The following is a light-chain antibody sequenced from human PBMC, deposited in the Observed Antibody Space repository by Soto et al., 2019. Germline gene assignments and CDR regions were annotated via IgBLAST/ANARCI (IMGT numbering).Light chain of an antibody. Sequence: EVVMTQSPVTLSVSPGERATLSCRASQSITTNLAWYQQKPGQAPRLLIYGASTRATGVPARFSGSGSGTPFTLTINSLQSEDFAVYYCQQYNDWPPKRTFGQGNRVDFK. V-gene: IGKV3-15*01. CDR1: QSITTN. J-gene: IGKJ1*01. CDR3: QQYNDWPPKRT. CDR2: GAS.